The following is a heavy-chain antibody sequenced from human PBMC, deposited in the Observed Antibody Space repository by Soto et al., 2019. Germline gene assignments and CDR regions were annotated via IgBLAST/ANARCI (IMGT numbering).Heavy chain of an antibody. J-gene: IGHJ6*02. CDR1: GGTFSSYA. Sequence: QVQLVQSGAEVKKPGSSVKVSCKASGGTFSSYAISWVRQAPGQGLKWMGGIIPIFGTANYAQKFQGRVTITADESTSTAYMELSSLRSEDTAVYYCARVPYLYGSGSYGSGYYYYGMDVWGQGTTVTVSS. CDR2: IIPIFGTA. D-gene: IGHD3-10*01. V-gene: IGHV1-69*01. CDR3: ARVPYLYGSGSYGSGYYYYGMDV.